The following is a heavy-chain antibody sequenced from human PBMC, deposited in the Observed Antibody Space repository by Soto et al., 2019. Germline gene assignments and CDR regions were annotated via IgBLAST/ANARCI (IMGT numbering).Heavy chain of an antibody. D-gene: IGHD2-21*01. CDR2: ISWDGGST. CDR3: AKDIGRLLKYYYGMDV. V-gene: IGHV3-43*01. Sequence: GGSLRLSCAASGFTFDDYTMHWVRQAPGKGLEWVSLISWDGGSTYYADSVKGRFTISRDNSKNSLYLQMNSLRTEDTALYYCAKDIGRLLKYYYGMDVWSQGTTVTVSS. CDR1: GFTFDDYT. J-gene: IGHJ6*02.